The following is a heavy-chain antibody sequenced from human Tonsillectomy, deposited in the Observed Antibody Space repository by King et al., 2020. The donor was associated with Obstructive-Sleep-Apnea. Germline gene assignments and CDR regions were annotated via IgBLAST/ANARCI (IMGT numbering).Heavy chain of an antibody. V-gene: IGHV1-69*01. CDR3: ARAIKMGGQWLEDYFYGMDV. CDR1: GGTFSSYT. J-gene: IGHJ6*02. Sequence: QLVQSGAEVKKPGSSVKVSCKASGGTFSSYTISWVRQAPGQGLEWMGGIIPIFGSAIYAQKFQGRVTITADESTGTAYMDLSSLRSEDTAVYYCARAIKMGGQWLEDYFYGMDVWGQGTTVTVSS. CDR2: IIPIFGSA. D-gene: IGHD6-19*01.